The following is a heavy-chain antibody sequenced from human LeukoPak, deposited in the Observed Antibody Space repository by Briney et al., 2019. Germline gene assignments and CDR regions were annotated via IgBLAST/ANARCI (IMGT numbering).Heavy chain of an antibody. J-gene: IGHJ6*02. CDR1: GGSISSYY. D-gene: IGHD6-6*01. Sequence: SETLSLTCAVSGGSISSYYWTWIRQPSGKGLEWVGYIQNSAIYRAKIKSSPSLQSRVSLSIDTSKNQVSLTVNSVTAADTAVYYCARLSSTLYYSMDVWGPGTAVTVSS. CDR3: ARLSSTLYYSMDV. V-gene: IGHV4-59*08. CDR2: IQNSAIYRAKI.